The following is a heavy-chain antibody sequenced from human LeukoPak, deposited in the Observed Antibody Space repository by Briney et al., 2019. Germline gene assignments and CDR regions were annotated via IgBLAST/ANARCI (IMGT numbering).Heavy chain of an antibody. D-gene: IGHD3-9*01. CDR3: ARERKSSYDTLTGCYKSDAFDN. Sequence: ASVKVSCKAAGYSLITYGISWVRQAPGQGLEWMGWISAYNGNTNYAQKLQGRVTVTTDTSTNTAYMELRSLRSDDTAVYYCARERKSSYDTLTGCYKSDAFDNWGQGTMVTVSS. V-gene: IGHV1-18*01. CDR2: ISAYNGNT. CDR1: GYSLITYG. J-gene: IGHJ3*02.